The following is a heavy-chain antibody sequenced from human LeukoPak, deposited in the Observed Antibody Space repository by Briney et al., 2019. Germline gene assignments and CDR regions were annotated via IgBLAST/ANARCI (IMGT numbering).Heavy chain of an antibody. CDR3: ARVAKGLSLDY. Sequence: PSQTLSLTCTVSGGSISSGGYYWSWIRQHPGKGLEWIGYICYSGSTYYNPSLKSRVTISVDTSKNQFSLKLSSVTAADTAVYYCARVAKGLSLDYWGQGTLVTVSS. CDR1: GGSISSGGYY. J-gene: IGHJ4*02. CDR2: ICYSGST. D-gene: IGHD3-16*02. V-gene: IGHV4-31*03.